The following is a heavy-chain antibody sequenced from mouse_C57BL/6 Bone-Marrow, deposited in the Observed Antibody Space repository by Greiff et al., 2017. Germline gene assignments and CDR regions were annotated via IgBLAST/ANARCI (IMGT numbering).Heavy chain of an antibody. V-gene: IGHV1-54*01. J-gene: IGHJ3*01. D-gene: IGHD2-3*01. CDR1: GYAFTNYL. Sequence: VQVVESGAELVRPGTSVKVSCKASGYAFTNYLIEWVKQRPGQGLEWIGVINPGSGGTNYNEKFKGKATLTADKSSSTAYMQLSSLTSEDSAVYFCARRRDGYPAWFAYWGQGTLVTVSA. CDR2: INPGSGGT. CDR3: ARRRDGYPAWFAY.